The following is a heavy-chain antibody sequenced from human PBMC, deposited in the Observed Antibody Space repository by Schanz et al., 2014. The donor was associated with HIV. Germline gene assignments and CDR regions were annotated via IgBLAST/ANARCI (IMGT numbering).Heavy chain of an antibody. CDR2: INPNTGVT. D-gene: IGHD5-12*01. CDR1: GYTFIGYY. CDR3: ARGAAEMATMTPWRY. Sequence: QVQLVQSGAAVKKPGASVKVSCKASGYTFIGYYMHWVRQAPGQGLEWMGRINPNTGVTHYTQKFQGRVTMTRDTSMTTVYMELSRLRSDDTAVYYCARGAAEMATMTPWRYWGQGTLVTVSS. V-gene: IGHV1-2*02. J-gene: IGHJ4*02.